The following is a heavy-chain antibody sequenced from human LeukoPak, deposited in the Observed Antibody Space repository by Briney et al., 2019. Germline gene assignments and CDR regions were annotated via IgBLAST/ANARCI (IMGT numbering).Heavy chain of an antibody. CDR3: ARQDWGSGWFDP. J-gene: IGHJ5*02. V-gene: IGHV4-39*01. CDR1: GASISGTTHY. CDR2: VYHSGST. D-gene: IGHD7-27*01. Sequence: SETLSLTCTVSGASISGTTHYWGWIRQPPGKGLEWIGSVYHSGSTYYSPSLKRRATISVDTSKNQFSLKLSSVTAADTAVYYCARQDWGSGWFDPWGQEPWSPSPQ.